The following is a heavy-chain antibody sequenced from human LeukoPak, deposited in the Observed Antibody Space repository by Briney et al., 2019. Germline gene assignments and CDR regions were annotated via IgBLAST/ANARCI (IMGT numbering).Heavy chain of an antibody. J-gene: IGHJ4*02. CDR3: ARDGETITAGGNSIYFDY. V-gene: IGHV1-46*01. D-gene: IGHD6-13*01. CDR1: GYTFTNYY. Sequence: ASVKGSCKASGYTFTNYYIHWGRQAPGQGLEWMGINSPSSGSTTYAQKFQGRVTMTRDTSTSTVYMEVTSLRYEDTAVYYCARDGETITAGGNSIYFDYWGQGTLVTVSS. CDR2: NSPSSGST.